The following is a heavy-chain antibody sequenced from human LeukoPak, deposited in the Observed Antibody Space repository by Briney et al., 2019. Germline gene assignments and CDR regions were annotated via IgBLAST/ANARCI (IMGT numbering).Heavy chain of an antibody. V-gene: IGHV3-23*01. CDR1: GFTYSNFG. D-gene: IGHD3-10*01. CDR3: ATLSSGGSGSYHHY. J-gene: IGHJ4*02. Sequence: QPGGSLILSCASSGFTYSNFGMSWVRQAPGKGLEWVSSISAGGSGTYFADSVKGRFRISRDNSKSTLFLQMNSLRVEDTAIYYCATLSSGGSGSYHHYWGQGTLVTVSS. CDR2: ISAGGSGT.